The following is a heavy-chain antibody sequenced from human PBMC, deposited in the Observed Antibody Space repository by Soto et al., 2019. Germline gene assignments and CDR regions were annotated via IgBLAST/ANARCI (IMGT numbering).Heavy chain of an antibody. CDR2: IYHSGST. Sequence: SETLSLTCAVSSGSISSSNWWSWVRQPPGKGLEWIGEIYHSGSTNYNPSLKSRVTISVDKSKNQFSLKLSSVTAADTAVYYCARRPETVEDYDYIWGSYRGMNAFDIWGQGTMVTVSS. D-gene: IGHD3-16*02. J-gene: IGHJ3*02. CDR3: ARRPETVEDYDYIWGSYRGMNAFDI. V-gene: IGHV4-4*02. CDR1: SGSISSSNW.